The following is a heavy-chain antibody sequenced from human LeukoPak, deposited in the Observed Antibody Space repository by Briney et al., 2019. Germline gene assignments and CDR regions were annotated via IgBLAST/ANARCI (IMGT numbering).Heavy chain of an antibody. Sequence: PSETLSRTCTVSGGSISSYYWSWIRQPAGKGLEWIGRIYTSGSTNYNPSLKSRVTMSVDTSKNQFSLKLSSVTAADTAVYYCARDEDGSSNPPDYYMDVWGKGTTVTVSS. CDR3: ARDEDGSSNPPDYYMDV. J-gene: IGHJ6*03. CDR1: GGSISSYY. V-gene: IGHV4-4*07. CDR2: IYTSGST. D-gene: IGHD6-13*01.